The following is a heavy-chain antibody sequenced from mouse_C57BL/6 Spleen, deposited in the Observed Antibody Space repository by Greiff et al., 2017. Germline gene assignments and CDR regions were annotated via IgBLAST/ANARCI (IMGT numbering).Heavy chain of an antibody. D-gene: IGHD1-1*01. CDR2: IYPGDGDT. CDR3: AIRGLDYYGSLYAMDY. CDR1: GYAFSSSW. V-gene: IGHV1-82*01. Sequence: VQGVESGPELVKPGASVKISCKASGYAFSSSWMNWVKQRPGKGLEWIGRIYPGDGDTNYNGKFKGKATLTADKSSSTAYMQLSSLTSEDSAVYFCAIRGLDYYGSLYAMDYWGQGTSVTVSS. J-gene: IGHJ4*01.